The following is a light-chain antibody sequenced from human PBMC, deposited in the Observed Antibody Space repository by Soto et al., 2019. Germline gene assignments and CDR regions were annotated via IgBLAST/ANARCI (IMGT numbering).Light chain of an antibody. CDR1: QTVGSN. CDR2: GAS. V-gene: IGKV3-15*01. CDR3: QQRSNWPPVT. J-gene: IGKJ4*01. Sequence: EIVLTQSPDTLSVSPGERATLSCRASQTVGSNLAWYQQKPGQAPRLLIYGASTRASDLPARFSGSGSVTEFALTISSLQSEDFAVYYCQQRSNWPPVTFGGGTKVEIK.